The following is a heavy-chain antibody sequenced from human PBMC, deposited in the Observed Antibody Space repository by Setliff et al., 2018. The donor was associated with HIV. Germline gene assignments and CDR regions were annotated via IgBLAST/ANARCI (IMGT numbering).Heavy chain of an antibody. D-gene: IGHD3-22*01. Sequence: GGSLRLSCAASGFTFSSYGMHWVRQAPGKGLEWVAVIWYDGSDKYYAASVKGRFTISRDNSKNTLYLQMNNLRAEDTAVYYCARGYYDSRGYYYPFDYWGQGTLVTVPS. V-gene: IGHV3-33*01. CDR2: IWYDGSDK. CDR1: GFTFSSYG. J-gene: IGHJ4*02. CDR3: ARGYYDSRGYYYPFDY.